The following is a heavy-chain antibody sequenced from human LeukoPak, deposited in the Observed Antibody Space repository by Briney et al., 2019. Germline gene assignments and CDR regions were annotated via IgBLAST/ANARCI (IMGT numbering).Heavy chain of an antibody. CDR3: ARDRAEPYCSGGSCYSPYYYMVV. CDR2: INTNTGNP. D-gene: IGHD2-15*01. J-gene: IGHJ6*03. CDR1: GYTFTSYA. Sequence: ASVSVSCTASGYTFTSYAMNWVRQAPGQGLEWMGWINTNTGNPTYAQGFTGGFVFSLDTSVSTAYLRISSLRAEDTAVYYCARDRAEPYCSGGSCYSPYYYMVVWGKGTTVTVSS. V-gene: IGHV7-4-1*02.